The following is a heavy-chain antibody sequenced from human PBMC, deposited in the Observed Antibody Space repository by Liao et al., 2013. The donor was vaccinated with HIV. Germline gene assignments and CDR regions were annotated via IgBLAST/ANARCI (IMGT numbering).Heavy chain of an antibody. J-gene: IGHJ3*02. CDR3: ARGSLIGFGPRWAFDI. D-gene: IGHD3-10*01. Sequence: QVQLQESGPGLVKPSETLSLTCTVSGGSISSYYWSWIRQPAGKGLEWIGRIYTSGSTNYNPSLKSRVTMSVDTSKNQFSLKLSSVTAADTAVYYCARGSLIGFGPRWAFDIWGQGDKWVTVSS. CDR1: GGSISSYY. V-gene: IGHV4-4*07. CDR2: IYTSGST.